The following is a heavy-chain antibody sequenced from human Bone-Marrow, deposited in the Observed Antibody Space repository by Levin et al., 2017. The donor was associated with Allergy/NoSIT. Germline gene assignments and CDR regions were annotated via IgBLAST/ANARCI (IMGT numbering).Heavy chain of an antibody. Sequence: SETLSLTCTVSGGSISDRSHYWGWIRQPPGKGLEWIGSIYYCGSTYYNPSLKSRVIISVDTSNNQFSLKLSSVTAADTAVYYCARLFGTTVFGVAVESAFDIWGQGTWVSVSS. J-gene: IGHJ3*02. CDR2: IYYCGST. CDR1: GGSISDRSHY. V-gene: IGHV4-39*07. CDR3: ARLFGTTVFGVAVESAFDI. D-gene: IGHD3-3*01.